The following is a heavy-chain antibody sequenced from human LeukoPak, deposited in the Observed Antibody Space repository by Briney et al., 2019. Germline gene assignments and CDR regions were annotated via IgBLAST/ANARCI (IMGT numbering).Heavy chain of an antibody. J-gene: IGHJ5*02. Sequence: SETLSLTCTVSGGSTSSGNYYWSWIRQPPGKGLEWIGYIYYSGSTYYNPSLKSRVTISVDTSKNQFSLKLSSVTAADTAVYYCAREVSHYDFWSGATLFDPWGQGTLVTVSS. D-gene: IGHD3-3*01. CDR2: IYYSGST. CDR3: AREVSHYDFWSGATLFDP. V-gene: IGHV4-30-4*01. CDR1: GGSTSSGNYY.